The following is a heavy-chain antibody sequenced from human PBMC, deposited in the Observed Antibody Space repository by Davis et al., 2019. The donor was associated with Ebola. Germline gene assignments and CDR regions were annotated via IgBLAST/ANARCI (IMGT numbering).Heavy chain of an antibody. Sequence: GGSLRLSCAASGFTFSSYSMNWVRQAPGKGLEWVSSISSSSSYIYYADSVKGRFTISRDNAKNSLYLQINSLRAEDTAVYYCARDLVLVKGMDVWGQGTTVTVSS. D-gene: IGHD2-8*02. V-gene: IGHV3-21*01. CDR2: ISSSSSYI. CDR3: ARDLVLVKGMDV. J-gene: IGHJ6*02. CDR1: GFTFSSYS.